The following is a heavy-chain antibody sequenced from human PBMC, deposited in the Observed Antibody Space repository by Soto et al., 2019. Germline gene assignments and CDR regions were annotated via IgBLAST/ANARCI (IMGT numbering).Heavy chain of an antibody. CDR1: GGSISSYY. D-gene: IGHD3-10*01. CDR2: IYYSGST. V-gene: IGHV4-59*08. J-gene: IGHJ6*03. CDR3: ARLRSSGSYYSLHYYYYYMDV. Sequence: SETLSLTCTVSGGSISSYYWSWIRQPPGKGLEWIGYIYYSGSTNYNPSLKSRVTISVDTSKNQFSLKLSSVTAADTAVYYCARLRSSGSYYSLHYYYYYMDVWGKGTTVTVSS.